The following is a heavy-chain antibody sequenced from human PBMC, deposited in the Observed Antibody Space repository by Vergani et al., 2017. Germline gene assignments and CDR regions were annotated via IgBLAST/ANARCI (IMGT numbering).Heavy chain of an antibody. D-gene: IGHD4-11*01. J-gene: IGHJ6*03. CDR1: GFTFSNAW. V-gene: IGHV3-48*04. Sequence: EVQLVESGGGLVKPGGSLRLSCAASGFTFSNAWMSWVRQAPGKGLEWVSYISSSGSTIYYADSVKGRFTISRDNAKNSLYLQMNSLRAEDTAVYYCARMTTVTAGYYYYYYMDVWGKGTTVTVSS. CDR3: ARMTTVTAGYYYYYYMDV. CDR2: ISSSGSTI.